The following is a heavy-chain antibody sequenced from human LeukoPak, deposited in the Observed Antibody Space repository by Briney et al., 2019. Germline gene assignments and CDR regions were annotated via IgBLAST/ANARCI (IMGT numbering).Heavy chain of an antibody. CDR1: GYSFTSYW. J-gene: IGHJ4*02. CDR2: IYPGDSDT. D-gene: IGHD2-2*01. CDR3: ARPTLYCSSTSCYSNLFDY. Sequence: GESLKISCKGSGYSFTSYWIGWVRQMPGKGPEWMGIIYPGDSDTRYSPSFQGQVTISADKSISTAYLQWSSLKASDTAMYYCARPTLYCSSTSCYSNLFDYWGQGTLVTVSS. V-gene: IGHV5-51*01.